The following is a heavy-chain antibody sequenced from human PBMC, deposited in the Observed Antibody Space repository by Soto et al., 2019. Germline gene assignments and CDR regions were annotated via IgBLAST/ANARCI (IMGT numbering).Heavy chain of an antibody. CDR3: ANSPSPQSY. V-gene: IGHV3-30*18. J-gene: IGHJ4*02. CDR2: ISYDGSDK. CDR1: GFTLSNFG. Sequence: GGSLRLSCAASGFTLSNFGMHWVRQAPGKGLEWVAVISYDGSDKYYAESVRGRFTISRDNSQNTLYLQMDRLRVEDTAVYFCANSPSPQSYWGQGSLVTVSS.